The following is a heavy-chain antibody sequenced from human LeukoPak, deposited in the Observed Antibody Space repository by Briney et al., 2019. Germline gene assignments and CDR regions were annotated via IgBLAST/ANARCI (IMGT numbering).Heavy chain of an antibody. CDR2: IIPIFGTA. J-gene: IGHJ4*02. V-gene: IGHV1-69*05. Sequence: GASVKVSCKASGGTFGSYAISWVRQAPGQGLEWMGGIIPIFGTANYAQKFQGRVTTTTDESTSTAYMELSSLRSEDTAVYYCARAPILTGSAKYYFGYWGQGTLVTVSS. CDR3: ARAPILTGSAKYYFGY. CDR1: GGTFGSYA. D-gene: IGHD3-9*01.